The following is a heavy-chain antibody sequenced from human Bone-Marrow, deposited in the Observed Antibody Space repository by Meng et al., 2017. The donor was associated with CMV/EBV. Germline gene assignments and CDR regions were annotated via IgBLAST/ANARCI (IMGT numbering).Heavy chain of an antibody. V-gene: IGHV3-30*04. CDR3: ARVGYCSSTSCYTGLPDY. D-gene: IGHD2-2*02. J-gene: IGHJ4*02. CDR2: ISYDGSNK. Sequence: GGSLRLSCAASGFTFSSYAMHWVRQAPGKGLEWVAVISYDGSNKYYADSVKGRFTISRDNSKNTLYLQMNSLRAEDTAVYYCARVGYCSSTSCYTGLPDYWGQGTRVTGSS. CDR1: GFTFSSYA.